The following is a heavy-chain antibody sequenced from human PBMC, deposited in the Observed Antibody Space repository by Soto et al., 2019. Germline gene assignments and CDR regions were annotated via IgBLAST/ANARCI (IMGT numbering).Heavy chain of an antibody. V-gene: IGHV4-34*01. CDR2: INHSGST. D-gene: IGHD6-13*01. J-gene: IGHJ5*02. Sequence: PSETLSLTCAVYGGSFSGYYWSWIRQPPGKGLEWIGEINHSGSTNYNPSLKSRVTISVDTSKNQFSLKLSSVTAADTAVYYCARGRGARSSSWYWFDPWGQGTLVTSPQ. CDR3: ARGRGARSSSWYWFDP. CDR1: GGSFSGYY.